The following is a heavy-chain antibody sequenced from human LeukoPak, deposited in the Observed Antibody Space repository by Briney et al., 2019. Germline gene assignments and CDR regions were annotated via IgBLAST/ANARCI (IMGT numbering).Heavy chain of an antibody. J-gene: IGHJ3*01. Sequence: SETLSLTCAVYGGSFSGYYWSWIRQPPGKGLEWIGEISQSGSTNYNPSLKSRVTILLDTSKNHFSVRLSSVTAADTAVYYCARAYYSTSWYGVWGQGTLVTVSS. D-gene: IGHD2-2*01. V-gene: IGHV4-34*01. CDR3: ARAYYSTSWYGV. CDR2: ISQSGST. CDR1: GGSFSGYY.